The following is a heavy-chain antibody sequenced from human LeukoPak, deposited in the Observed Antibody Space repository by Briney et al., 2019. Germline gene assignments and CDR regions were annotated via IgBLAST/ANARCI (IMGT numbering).Heavy chain of an antibody. CDR2: INHSGST. J-gene: IGHJ4*02. V-gene: IGHV4-34*01. D-gene: IGHD3-10*01. Sequence: SETLSLTCAVYGGSSSGYYWSWIRQPPGKGLEWIGEINHSGSTNYNPSLKSRVTISVDTSKNQFSLKLSSVTAADTAVYYCARHRPITMVRGVMRGPRGYFDYWGQGTLVTVSS. CDR3: ARHRPITMVRGVMRGPRGYFDY. CDR1: GGSSSGYY.